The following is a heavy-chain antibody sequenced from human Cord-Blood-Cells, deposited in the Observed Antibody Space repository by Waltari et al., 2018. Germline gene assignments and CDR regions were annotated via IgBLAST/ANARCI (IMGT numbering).Heavy chain of an antibody. CDR2: IYYSGST. D-gene: IGHD1-26*01. V-gene: IGHV4-61*01. CDR3: ARDSGNWYFDL. J-gene: IGHJ2*01. Sequence: QVQLQESGPGLVKPSETLSLTCTVSGGSVSSGSYNWSWIRQPPGKGLEWIGYIYYSGSTNYNPSLKSRVTISVDTSKNQFSLKLSSVTAADTAVYYCARDSGNWYFDLWGRGTLVTVSS. CDR1: GGSVSSGSYN.